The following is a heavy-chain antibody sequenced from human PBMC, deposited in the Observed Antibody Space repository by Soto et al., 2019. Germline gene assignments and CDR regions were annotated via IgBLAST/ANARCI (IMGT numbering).Heavy chain of an antibody. J-gene: IGHJ4*02. CDR1: GFTFSSYG. Sequence: PGGSLRLSCAASGFTFSSYGMHWVRQAPGKGLEWVAVISYDGSNKYYADSVKGRFTISRDNSKNTLYLQMNSLRAEDTAVYYCAKDLSPYYYDSSGYGIDYWGQGTLVTVSS. D-gene: IGHD3-22*01. CDR2: ISYDGSNK. CDR3: AKDLSPYYYDSSGYGIDY. V-gene: IGHV3-30*18.